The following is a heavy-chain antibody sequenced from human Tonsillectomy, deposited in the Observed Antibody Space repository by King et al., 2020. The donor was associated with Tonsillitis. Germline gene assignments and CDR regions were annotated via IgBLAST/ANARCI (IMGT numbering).Heavy chain of an antibody. CDR1: GFTVISNY. V-gene: IGHV3-66*01. CDR3: ATSVIRYLDPPPDY. CDR2: INSGGST. J-gene: IGHJ4*02. D-gene: IGHD3-9*01. Sequence: VQLVESGGALVQPGGSLRLSCAVSGFTVISNYMTWVRQAPGKGLEWLSLINSGGSTYYADSVKGRFTISRDSSKNTLYLQMDSLRAEDTGVYYCATSVIRYLDPPPDYWGQGTLVTVSS.